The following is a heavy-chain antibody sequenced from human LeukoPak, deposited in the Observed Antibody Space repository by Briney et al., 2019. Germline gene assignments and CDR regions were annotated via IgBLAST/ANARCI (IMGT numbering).Heavy chain of an antibody. V-gene: IGHV4-30-4*01. CDR2: IYYSGST. J-gene: IGHJ4*02. CDR3: ARESYYDYYFDY. Sequence: SQTLSLTCTVSGGSISSGDYYWSWIRQPPGKGLEWIGYIYYSGSTYYSPSLKSRVTISIDTSKNQFSLKLSSVTAADTAVYYCARESYYDYYFDYGAQEPLVTVSS. CDR1: GGSISSGDYY. D-gene: IGHD3-22*01.